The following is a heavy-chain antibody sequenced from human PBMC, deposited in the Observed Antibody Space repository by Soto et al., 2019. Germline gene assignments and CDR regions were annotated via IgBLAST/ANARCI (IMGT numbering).Heavy chain of an antibody. V-gene: IGHV1-69*01. CDR1: GGTFSSYS. Sequence: QVQLVQSGAEVKKPGSSVKVSCKASGGTFSSYSINWVRQAPGQGLEWMGEIIPIFGTANYAQKFQGRVTITADESTSTAYMELSSRRSEDTAVYYCARDGGRHSGGIDYWGQGTRVTGSS. CDR3: ARDGGRHSGGIDY. CDR2: IIPIFGTA. J-gene: IGHJ4*02. D-gene: IGHD1-26*01.